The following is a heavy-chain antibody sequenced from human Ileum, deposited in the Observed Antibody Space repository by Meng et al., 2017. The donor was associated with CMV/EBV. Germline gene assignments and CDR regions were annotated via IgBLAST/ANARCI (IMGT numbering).Heavy chain of an antibody. Sequence: SGFAFSSYTMNWVRQAPGKGLEWVSSISTTSTFIYYADSVKGRFTISRDNAKNSLYLQMDSLRAEDTAVYYCAKDLITAAGDQFDFWGPGTLVTVSS. V-gene: IGHV3-21*01. J-gene: IGHJ4*02. CDR2: ISTTSTFI. CDR1: GFAFSSYT. D-gene: IGHD6-13*01. CDR3: AKDLITAAGDQFDF.